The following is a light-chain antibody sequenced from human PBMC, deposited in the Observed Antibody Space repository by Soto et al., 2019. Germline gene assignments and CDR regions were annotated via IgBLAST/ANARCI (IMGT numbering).Light chain of an antibody. J-gene: IGLJ3*02. CDR2: EVS. V-gene: IGLV2-8*01. Sequence: QSVLTQPPSASGSPGQSVTISCTGTSSDVGIYNYVSWYQQHPGKAPKLMIYEVSKRPSGGPDRFSGSKSGNTASLTVSGLQAEDEADYYCSSYGGSNNLLFGGGTKLTVL. CDR3: SSYGGSNNLL. CDR1: SSDVGIYNY.